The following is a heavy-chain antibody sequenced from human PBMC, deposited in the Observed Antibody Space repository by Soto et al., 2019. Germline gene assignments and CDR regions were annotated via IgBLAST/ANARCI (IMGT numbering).Heavy chain of an antibody. D-gene: IGHD3-10*01. CDR1: GYIFTSYG. CDR3: ARGAFDYGSESDYNTPFDY. Sequence: GASVNVSCKASGYIFTSYGINWLRQAPGQGLEWLGWIGLYIHNTNYAQKFQGRVTITTDTSTSTVYMELRSLTSDDTAVYYCARGAFDYGSESDYNTPFDYRGQGTLVTVSS. V-gene: IGHV1-18*04. CDR2: IGLYIHNT. J-gene: IGHJ4*02.